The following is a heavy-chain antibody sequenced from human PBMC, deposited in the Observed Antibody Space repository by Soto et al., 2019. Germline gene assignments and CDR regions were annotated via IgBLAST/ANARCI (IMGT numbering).Heavy chain of an antibody. CDR1: GFTFDDYA. CDR3: AKEGYSYVLYGWFDP. J-gene: IGHJ5*02. D-gene: IGHD5-18*01. CDR2: ISWNSGSI. Sequence: EVQLVESGGGLVQPGRYLRLSCAASGFTFDDYAMHWARQAPGKGLEWVSGISWNSGSIGYADSVKGRFTISRDNAKKPLYLQMNSLRAEDTALYYCAKEGYSYVLYGWFDPWGQGTLGNVS. V-gene: IGHV3-9*01.